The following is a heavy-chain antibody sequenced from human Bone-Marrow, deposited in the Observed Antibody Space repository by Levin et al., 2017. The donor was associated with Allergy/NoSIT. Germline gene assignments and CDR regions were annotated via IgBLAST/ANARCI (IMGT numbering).Heavy chain of an antibody. V-gene: IGHV1-8*01. CDR1: GYSFTTYD. J-gene: IGHJ6*02. D-gene: IGHD3-10*01. Sequence: ASVKVSCTASGYSFTTYDLNWLRQATGQGLEWMGWMNPISGQTRYAQKFQDRVTKTRSTSINTAYMELSSLTSEDTAVYFCAREDGAMDLWGQGTTVIVSS. CDR3: AREDGAMDL. CDR2: MNPISGQT.